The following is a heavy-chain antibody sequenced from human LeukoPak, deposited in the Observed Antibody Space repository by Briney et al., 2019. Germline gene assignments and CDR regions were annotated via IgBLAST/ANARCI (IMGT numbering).Heavy chain of an antibody. CDR2: ISAYNGNT. J-gene: IGHJ6*02. V-gene: IGHV1-18*01. Sequence: ASVKVSCKASGYTFTSYGISWVRQAPGQGLEWMGWISAYNGNTNYAQKLQGRVTMTTDTSTSTAYMELRSLRSDDTAVYYCARDSGYDSGHYYGMDVWGQGTTVTVSS. D-gene: IGHD5-12*01. CDR1: GYTFTSYG. CDR3: ARDSGYDSGHYYGMDV.